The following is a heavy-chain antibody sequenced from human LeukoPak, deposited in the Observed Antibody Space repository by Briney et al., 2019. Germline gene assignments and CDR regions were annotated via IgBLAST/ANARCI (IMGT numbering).Heavy chain of an antibody. D-gene: IGHD3-16*01. CDR1: GFTFGDYA. J-gene: IGHJ4*02. CDR3: ATGGSQYYDY. CDR2: INSDGSNA. V-gene: IGHV3-74*01. Sequence: GGSLRLSCTASGFTFGDYAMSWVRQAAGKGLEWVSRINSDGSNAIYTDSVKGRFTISRDNAKNTVALQMNSLSAEDTAIYYCATGGSQYYDYWGQGTVVTVSS.